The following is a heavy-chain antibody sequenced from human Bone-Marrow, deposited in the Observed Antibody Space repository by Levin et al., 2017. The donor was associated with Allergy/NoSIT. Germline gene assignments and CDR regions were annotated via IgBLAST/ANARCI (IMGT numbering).Heavy chain of an antibody. J-gene: IGHJ6*02. CDR3: ARDLASSGSRYYYYAMDV. CDR1: GFSVGDYA. CDR2: INWNGDSA. D-gene: IGHD2-2*01. V-gene: IGHV3-9*01. Sequence: GGSLRLSCAASGFSVGDYAMHWVRQVVGKGLEWVSSINWNGDSAGYAASVKGRFTISKDKARDSLYLHMDSLRSEDTGLYYCARDLASSGSRYYYYAMDVWGQGTTVIVSS.